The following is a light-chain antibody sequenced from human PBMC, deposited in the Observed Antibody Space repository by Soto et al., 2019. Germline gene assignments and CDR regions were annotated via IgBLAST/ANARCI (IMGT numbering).Light chain of an antibody. CDR3: KHYGSSPPFT. CDR1: QSVTNNY. CDR2: GAS. J-gene: IGKJ3*01. V-gene: IGKV3-20*01. Sequence: EIVFMQSPGTLSLSPGERAILSCRASQSVTNNYLAWYRQKPGQAPNILIYGASNRATGIPDRFSGSGSGTHFTLTISRLEPEDFAVYYCKHYGSSPPFTFGPGTKVDIK.